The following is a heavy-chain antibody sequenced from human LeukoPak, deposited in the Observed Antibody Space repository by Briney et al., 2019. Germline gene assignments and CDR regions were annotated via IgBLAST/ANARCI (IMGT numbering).Heavy chain of an antibody. V-gene: IGHV3-11*04. D-gene: IGHD5-24*01. J-gene: IGHJ4*02. CDR3: ARSGGYNPLDY. Sequence: PGGSLRLSCAASGFPLRDYYMSWIRQAPGKGLEWISYMSSAGATVYHADSVKGRFTISRDNAKNSLYLQINSLRAEDTAVYYCARSGGYNPLDYWGQGTLVTVSS. CDR1: GFPLRDYY. CDR2: MSSAGATV.